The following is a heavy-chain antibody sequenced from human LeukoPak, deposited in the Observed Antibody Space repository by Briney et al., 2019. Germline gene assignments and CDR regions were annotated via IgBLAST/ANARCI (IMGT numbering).Heavy chain of an antibody. CDR2: ISGSGGST. D-gene: IGHD3-22*01. Sequence: GGSLRLSCVASGFTFSSYAMSWVRQAPGKGLEWVSAISGSGGSTYYADSVKGRFTISRDNSKDTLYLQMNSLRAEDTAVYYCAKTGPEEYYYDSSDIWGQGTLVTVSS. CDR1: GFTFSSYA. J-gene: IGHJ4*02. V-gene: IGHV3-23*01. CDR3: AKTGPEEYYYDSSDI.